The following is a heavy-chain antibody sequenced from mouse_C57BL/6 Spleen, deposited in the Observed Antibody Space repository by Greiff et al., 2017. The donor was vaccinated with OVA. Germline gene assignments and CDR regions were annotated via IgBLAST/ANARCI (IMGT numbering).Heavy chain of an antibody. Sequence: EVHLVESGPGLAKPSQTLSLTCSVTGYSITSDYWNWIRKFPGNKLEYMGYISYSGSTYYNPSLKSRLSITRDTSKNQYYLQLNSVKTEDTATYDCARGETGKDYYYAMDYWGQGTSVTVSS. CDR2: ISYSGST. CDR3: ARGETGKDYYYAMDY. CDR1: GYSITSDY. J-gene: IGHJ4*01. D-gene: IGHD4-1*01. V-gene: IGHV3-8*01.